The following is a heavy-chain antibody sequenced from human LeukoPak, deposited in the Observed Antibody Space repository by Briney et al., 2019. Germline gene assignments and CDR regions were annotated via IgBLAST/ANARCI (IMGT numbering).Heavy chain of an antibody. V-gene: IGHV4-39*07. CDR1: GVSISSSSYY. D-gene: IGHD3-22*01. CDR2: IYYSGST. J-gene: IGHJ4*02. Sequence: SETLSLTCTVSGVSISSSSYYWGWIRQPPGKGLEWIGSIYYSGSTYYNPSLKSRVTISVDTSKNQFSLKLSSVTAADTAVYYCARALFDYDSSGYFAYFDYWGQGTLVTVSS. CDR3: ARALFDYDSSGYFAYFDY.